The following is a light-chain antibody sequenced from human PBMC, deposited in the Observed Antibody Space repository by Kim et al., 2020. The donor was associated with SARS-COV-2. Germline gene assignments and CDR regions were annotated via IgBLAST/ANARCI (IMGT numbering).Light chain of an antibody. CDR2: DNN. CDR1: NSNSGSNS. J-gene: IGLJ2*01. V-gene: IGLV1-51*01. CDR3: GTWDTSLNVLL. Sequence: GQKVAISCSGSNSNSGSNSVSWYQQLPGAAPQLLIYDNNQRPSGIPDRFSGSKSDTSATLDITGLQTGDEADYYCGTWDTSLNVLLFGGGTQLTVL.